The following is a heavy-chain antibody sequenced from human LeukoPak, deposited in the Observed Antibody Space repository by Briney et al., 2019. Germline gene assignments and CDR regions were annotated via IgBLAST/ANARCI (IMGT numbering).Heavy chain of an antibody. CDR1: GFTFSSYG. CDR2: ISYDGSNK. J-gene: IGHJ4*02. D-gene: IGHD1-26*01. V-gene: IGHV3-30*18. Sequence: GGSLRLSCAASGFTFSSYGMHWVRQAPGKGLEWVAVISYDGSNKYYADSVKGRFTISRDNSKNTLYLQMNSLRAEDTAVYYCAKGWEHFDYWGQGTLVTVSS. CDR3: AKGWEHFDY.